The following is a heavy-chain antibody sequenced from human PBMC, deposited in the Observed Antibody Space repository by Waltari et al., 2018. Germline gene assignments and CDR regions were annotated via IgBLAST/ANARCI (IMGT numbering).Heavy chain of an antibody. J-gene: IGHJ4*02. CDR3: AKADIVVVVAANRD. D-gene: IGHD2-15*01. CDR1: GFTFSSYA. CDR2: IRGSGGRT. V-gene: IGHV3-23*01. Sequence: EVQLLESGGGLVQPGGSLRLSCAASGFTFSSYAMRCVRPAPGKGLEWVSAIRGSGGRTYYADSGKGRLTISRDNSKNTLYLQMNSMRAEDTAVYYCAKADIVVVVAANRDWGQGTLVTVSS.